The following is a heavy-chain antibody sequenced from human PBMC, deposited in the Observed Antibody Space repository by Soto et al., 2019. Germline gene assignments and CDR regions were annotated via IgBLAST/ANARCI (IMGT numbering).Heavy chain of an antibody. J-gene: IGHJ6*02. CDR3: AREYGMDV. V-gene: IGHV1-18*01. CDR2: ISGYNGNT. Sequence: QVQLVQSGAEVKKPGASVNVSCKASGYSFHTYAISWVRQAPGQGLEWVGWISGYNGNTNYAQKFXGXAXXTRDTSTKTAFMELRSLTGDDTAVYYCAREYGMDVWGQGTTVTVSS. CDR1: GYSFHTYA.